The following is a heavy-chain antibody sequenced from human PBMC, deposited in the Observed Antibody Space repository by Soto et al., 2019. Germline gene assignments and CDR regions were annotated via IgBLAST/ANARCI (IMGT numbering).Heavy chain of an antibody. Sequence: EVQLVESGGGVVQPGGSLRLSCAASGFTFSDHWMHWVRQVPGKGLVWVARINSDGSTTTYADSVKGRFTISRANARNTPYLHMASLRAGATALYYSARGYSSAPEYWGQGTVVTVSS. CDR2: INSDGSTT. CDR3: ARGYSSAPEY. D-gene: IGHD6-19*01. CDR1: GFTFSDHW. J-gene: IGHJ4*02. V-gene: IGHV3-74*01.